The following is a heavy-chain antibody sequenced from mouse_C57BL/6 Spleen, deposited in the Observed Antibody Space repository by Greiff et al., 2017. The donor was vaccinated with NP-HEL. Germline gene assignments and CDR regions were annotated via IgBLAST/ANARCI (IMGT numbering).Heavy chain of an antibody. CDR1: GYTFTDYE. Sequence: VQLQQSGAELVRPGASVTLSCKASGYTFTDYEMHWVKQTPVHGLEWNGAIDPETGGTAYNQKFKGKAILTADKSSSTAYMELRSLTSEDSAVYYCTRWGTTVVGGYWGQGTTLTVSS. CDR3: TRWGTTVVGGY. J-gene: IGHJ2*01. D-gene: IGHD1-1*01. V-gene: IGHV1-15*01. CDR2: IDPETGGT.